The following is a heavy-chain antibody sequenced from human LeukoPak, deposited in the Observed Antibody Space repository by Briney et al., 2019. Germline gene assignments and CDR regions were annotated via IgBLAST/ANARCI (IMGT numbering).Heavy chain of an antibody. Sequence: GESLKISCKGSGYSFTSYWIGWVRQMPGKGLEWMGTIYPGDSDTRYSPSFQGQVTISADKSICTAYLQWSSLKASDTAMYYCARMVRGSNYYYYYMDVWGKGTTVTISS. J-gene: IGHJ6*03. D-gene: IGHD3-10*01. V-gene: IGHV5-51*01. CDR2: IYPGDSDT. CDR3: ARMVRGSNYYYYYMDV. CDR1: GYSFTSYW.